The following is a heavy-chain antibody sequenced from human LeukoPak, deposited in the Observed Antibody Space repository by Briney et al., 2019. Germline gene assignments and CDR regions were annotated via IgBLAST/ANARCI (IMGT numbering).Heavy chain of an antibody. Sequence: PGGSLRLSCAASGFTFSSYGMHWVRQAPGKGLEWVAFIRYDGSNKYYADPVKGRFTISRDNSKNTLYLQMNSPRAEDTAVYYCAKDSVLYYYDSSGYAPFEYWGQGTLVTVSS. CDR3: AKDSVLYYYDSSGYAPFEY. V-gene: IGHV3-30*02. CDR1: GFTFSSYG. D-gene: IGHD3-22*01. J-gene: IGHJ4*02. CDR2: IRYDGSNK.